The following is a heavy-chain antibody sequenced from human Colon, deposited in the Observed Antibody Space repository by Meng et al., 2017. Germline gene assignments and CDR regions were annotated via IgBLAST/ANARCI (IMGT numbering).Heavy chain of an antibody. J-gene: IGHJ4*02. CDR2: IKEDGSQT. CDR1: GITFSNDW. CDR3: ARDRGWQTFDY. V-gene: IGHV3-7*01. Sequence: GQVVESGGGLVQPGGSLIRSCVDSGITFSNDWMSWVRQAPGNGLERVANIKEDGSQTYYVDSVKGRFTISRDNAKNSLYLQMNSLRVEDTAIYYCARDRGWQTFDYWGQGTLVTVSS. D-gene: IGHD3-10*01.